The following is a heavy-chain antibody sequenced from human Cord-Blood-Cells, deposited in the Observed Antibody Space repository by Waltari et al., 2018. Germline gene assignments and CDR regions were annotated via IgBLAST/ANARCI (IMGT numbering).Heavy chain of an antibody. CDR3: ADGGLYNAFDI. V-gene: IGHV1-69*01. Sequence: QVQLVQSGAEVKKPGSSVKVSCKASGGTFSSYAISWVRQAPGQGLEWMGGIIPSFGTANYALKFQGRVTITADESTSTAYTERSSLISEDTAVDYCADGGLYNAFDIWGQVTMVTVSS. J-gene: IGHJ3*02. CDR1: GGTFSSYA. D-gene: IGHD3-10*01. CDR2: IIPSFGTA.